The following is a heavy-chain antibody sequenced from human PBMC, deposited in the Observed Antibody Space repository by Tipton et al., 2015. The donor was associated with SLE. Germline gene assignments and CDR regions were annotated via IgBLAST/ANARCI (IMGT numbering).Heavy chain of an antibody. Sequence: QSGPEVKKPGASVKVSCKASTYTFTDYSMHWVRQAPGQGLEWMARINPKSGGTTYSQRFQGRVSLTRDTSISTGYMELSSLRSDDTAVYYCAREGRGAALTSAFDIWGQGTMVTVSS. CDR3: AREGRGAALTSAFDI. CDR1: TYTFTDYS. J-gene: IGHJ3*02. CDR2: INPKSGGT. V-gene: IGHV1-2*06. D-gene: IGHD3-3*01.